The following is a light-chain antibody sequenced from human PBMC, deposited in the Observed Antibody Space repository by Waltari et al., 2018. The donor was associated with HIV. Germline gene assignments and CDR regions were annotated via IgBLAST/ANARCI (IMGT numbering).Light chain of an antibody. CDR2: GAS. CDR3: QQYKSWPLT. J-gene: IGKJ4*01. Sequence: ELIMTQSQATLSVTPGESATLSCRASQSVTSNLAWYQQNPGQAPRLLIYGASTRATGVAARFSGSGSGTDFTLTISSLQSEDFALYYCQQYKSWPLTFGGGTKVEI. CDR1: QSVTSN. V-gene: IGKV3-15*01.